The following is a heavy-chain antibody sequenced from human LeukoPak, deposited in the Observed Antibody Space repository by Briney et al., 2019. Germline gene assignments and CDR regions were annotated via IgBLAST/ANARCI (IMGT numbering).Heavy chain of an antibody. Sequence: NPSEPLSLPCAVDGGSFSGYYWSWIRQPPGKGPEGVGEINHSGSTNYNPSLERRVTISVDTSKNQFSLKQSSVTAADTAVYYCAGGVRGTGSGRFDYWGQGTLVTVSS. D-gene: IGHD3-10*01. CDR3: AGGVRGTGSGRFDY. CDR1: GGSFSGYY. J-gene: IGHJ4*02. V-gene: IGHV4-34*01. CDR2: INHSGST.